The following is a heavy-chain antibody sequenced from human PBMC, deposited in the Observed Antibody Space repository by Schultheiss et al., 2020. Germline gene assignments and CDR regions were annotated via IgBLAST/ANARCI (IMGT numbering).Heavy chain of an antibody. Sequence: SGSLRLSCAASGFTFSSYAMSWVRQAPGKGLEWVSAISGSGGSTYYADSVKGRFTISRDNSQNTLYLQMNSLRAEDTAVYYCSGGDRYYYYYGMDVWGQGTTVTVSS. D-gene: IGHD2-21*02. J-gene: IGHJ6*02. V-gene: IGHV3-23*01. CDR1: GFTFSSYA. CDR2: ISGSGGST. CDR3: SGGDRYYYYYGMDV.